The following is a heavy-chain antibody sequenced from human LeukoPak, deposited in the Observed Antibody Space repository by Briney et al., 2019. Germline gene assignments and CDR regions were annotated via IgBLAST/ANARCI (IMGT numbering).Heavy chain of an antibody. V-gene: IGHV1-3*01. J-gene: IGHJ5*02. D-gene: IGHD6-19*01. CDR1: GYTFTSYA. Sequence: ASVKVSCKASGYTFTSYAMHWVRQAPGQRLEWMGWINAGNGNTKYSQKFQGRVTITRDTSASTAYMELSSLRSEDTAVYYCARWYEISSGWYVGWFDPWGQGTLVTVFS. CDR2: INAGNGNT. CDR3: ARWYEISSGWYVGWFDP.